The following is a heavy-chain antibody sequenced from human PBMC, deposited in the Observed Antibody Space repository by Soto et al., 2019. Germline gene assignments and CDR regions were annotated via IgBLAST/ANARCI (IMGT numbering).Heavy chain of an antibody. J-gene: IGHJ4*02. D-gene: IGHD3-9*01. CDR1: GYTLTELS. CDR3: ATFSSYDILTGHPLDY. V-gene: IGHV1-24*01. Sequence: GASVKVSCKVSGYTLTELSMHWVQQAPGKGLEWMGGFDPEGGETIYAQKFQGRVTMTEDTSTDTAYMELSSLRSEDTAVYYCATFSSYDILTGHPLDYWGQGTLVTVSS. CDR2: FDPEGGET.